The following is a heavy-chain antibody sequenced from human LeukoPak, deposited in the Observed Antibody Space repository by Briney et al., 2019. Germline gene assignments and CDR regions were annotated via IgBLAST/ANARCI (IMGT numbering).Heavy chain of an antibody. J-gene: IGHJ4*02. CDR3: AKDWGSRTWFGENYFDY. D-gene: IGHD3-10*01. V-gene: IGHV3-9*01. Sequence: PGGSLRLSCAASGFTFDDYAMHWVRQAPGKGLEWVSGISWNSGSIGYADSVKGRFTISRDNAKNSLYLQMNSLKAEDTALYYCAKDWGSRTWFGENYFDYWGQGTLVTVSS. CDR2: ISWNSGSI. CDR1: GFTFDDYA.